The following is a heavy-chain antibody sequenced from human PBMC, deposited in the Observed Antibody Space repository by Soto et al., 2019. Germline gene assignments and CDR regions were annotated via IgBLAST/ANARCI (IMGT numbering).Heavy chain of an antibody. V-gene: IGHV2-5*02. J-gene: IGHJ4*02. CDR1: GFSLTTTGVG. Sequence: QIPLKESGPALVKPTQTLTLTCSFSGFSLTTTGVGVGWIRQPPGKALEWLALIYWDDDERYNPSLKNRLTITKDTSKNLVVLTMTNVDPVDTATYYCALGIAARPFDSWGQGTLVTVSS. CDR3: ALGIAARPFDS. CDR2: IYWDDDE. D-gene: IGHD6-6*01.